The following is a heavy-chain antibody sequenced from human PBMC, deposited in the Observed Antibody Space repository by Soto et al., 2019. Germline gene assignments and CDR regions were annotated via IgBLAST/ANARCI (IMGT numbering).Heavy chain of an antibody. Sequence: QVQLVQSGAEVKKPGASVKVSCKASGYTFTSYGISWVRQAPGQGLEWMGWISAYNGNTNYAQKLQGRVTMTTDTSTSTAYLELRSLRSDETAVYYCARDGVTTLHYYYYYYMDVWGKGTTVTVSS. CDR2: ISAYNGNT. J-gene: IGHJ6*03. V-gene: IGHV1-18*01. D-gene: IGHD4-17*01. CDR1: GYTFTSYG. CDR3: ARDGVTTLHYYYYYYMDV.